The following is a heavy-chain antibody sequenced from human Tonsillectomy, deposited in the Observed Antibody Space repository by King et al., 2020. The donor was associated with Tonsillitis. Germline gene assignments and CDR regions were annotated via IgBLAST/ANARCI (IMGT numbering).Heavy chain of an antibody. CDR2: ISSSSSTI. V-gene: IGHV3-48*01. CDR3: ARPEGGYDSSNDVFDI. J-gene: IGHJ3*02. D-gene: IGHD3-22*01. CDR1: GFTFSSYS. Sequence: VQLVESGGGLVQPGGSLRHSCAASGFTFSSYSMNWVRQAPGKGLEWVSYISSSSSTIYYADSVKGRFTISRDNAKNSLYLQMNSLRAEDTAVYYCARPEGGYDSSNDVFDIWGQGTMVTVSS.